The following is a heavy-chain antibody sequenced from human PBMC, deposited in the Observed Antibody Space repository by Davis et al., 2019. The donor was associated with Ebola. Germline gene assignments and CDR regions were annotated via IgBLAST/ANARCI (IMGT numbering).Heavy chain of an antibody. J-gene: IGHJ4*02. CDR2: IYHSGSA. CDR1: GYSISSDYY. Sequence: SETLSLTCAVSGYSISSDYYWGWIRQSPGKALEWIGNIYHSGSAYYNPSLESRVTISVDTSENQFSLKLTSVTAADTAVYYCASQTYDFDSGTLYFDYWGQGTLVTVSS. D-gene: IGHD2/OR15-2a*01. V-gene: IGHV4-38-2*01. CDR3: ASQTYDFDSGTLYFDY.